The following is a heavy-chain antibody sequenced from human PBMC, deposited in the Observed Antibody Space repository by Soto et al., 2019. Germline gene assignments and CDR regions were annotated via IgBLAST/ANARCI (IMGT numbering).Heavy chain of an antibody. J-gene: IGHJ3*02. CDR3: ARQGRNAFDI. CDR2: IYYSGST. CDR1: GGSISSSSYY. V-gene: IGHV4-39*01. Sequence: LSLTFTVSGGSISSSSYYWGWIRQPPGKWLEWIGSIYYSGSTYYNPSLKSRVTISVDTSKNQFSLKLSSVTAADAAVYYCARQGRNAFDIWGQGTMVTVSS.